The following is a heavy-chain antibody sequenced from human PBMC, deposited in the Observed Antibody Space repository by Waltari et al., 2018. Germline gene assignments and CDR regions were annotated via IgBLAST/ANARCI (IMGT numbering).Heavy chain of an antibody. CDR3: ARDWGVSGSGNSLDY. Sequence: QVQLVQSGSEVRKPGASVNISCKASGYIFTSHYMHWVRQAPRHGLEWMGVSSPTTGSKTYSQKFQGRVTVTRDTSTSTVYLELTSLRSEDTAVYYCARDWGVSGSGNSLDYWGQGTLVTVSS. CDR1: GYIFTSHY. D-gene: IGHD3-10*01. CDR2: SSPTTGSK. V-gene: IGHV1-46*01. J-gene: IGHJ4*02.